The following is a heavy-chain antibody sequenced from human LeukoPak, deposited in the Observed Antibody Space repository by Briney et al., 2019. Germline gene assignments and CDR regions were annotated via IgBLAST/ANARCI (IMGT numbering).Heavy chain of an antibody. CDR1: GFTFSSYS. CDR3: ARSSTDPLVRPQVPRWFDP. V-gene: IGHV3-21*01. D-gene: IGHD2-21*01. J-gene: IGHJ5*02. CDR2: ISSSSSYI. Sequence: GGSLRLSCAASGFTFSSYSMNWVRQAPGKGLEWVSSISSSSSYIYYADSVKGRFTISRDNAKNSLYLQMNSLRAEDTAVYYCARSSTDPLVRPQVPRWFDPWGQGTLVTVSS.